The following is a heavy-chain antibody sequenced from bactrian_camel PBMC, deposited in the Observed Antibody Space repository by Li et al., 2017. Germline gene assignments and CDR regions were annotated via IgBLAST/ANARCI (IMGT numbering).Heavy chain of an antibody. J-gene: IGHJ4*01. CDR1: GSIANRYC. V-gene: IGHV3S25*01. CDR3: AARPVSDYDVPFFAAPCNLGDNDYNY. CDR2: MNAYGRI. D-gene: IGHD4*01. Sequence: VQAGGSLRLSCEPSGSIANRYCMAWFRQTPGNEREGVASMNAYGRIVYADSVQGRFTISRDNAQNTVYLQMNRLKAEDTGAYYCAARPVSDYDVPFFAAPCNLGDNDYNYWGQGTQVTVS.